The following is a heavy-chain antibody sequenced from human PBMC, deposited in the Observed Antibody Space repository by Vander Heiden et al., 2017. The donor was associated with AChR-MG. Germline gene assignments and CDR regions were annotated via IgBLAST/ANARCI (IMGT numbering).Heavy chain of an antibody. V-gene: IGHV3-74*01. D-gene: IGHD6-13*01. J-gene: IGHJ4*02. CDR2: INNDESSR. CDR3: ARDGAAAGPDVDY. Sequence: EVQLVESGGGLVQPGGPLRLSCAASGFTFGNYWMHWVRQVPGKGLVWVSRINNDESSRTYAASVKGRFTISRDNAKNTLYLEMNSLRVEDTAVYYCARDGAAAGPDVDYWGQGTLVTVSS. CDR1: GFTFGNYW.